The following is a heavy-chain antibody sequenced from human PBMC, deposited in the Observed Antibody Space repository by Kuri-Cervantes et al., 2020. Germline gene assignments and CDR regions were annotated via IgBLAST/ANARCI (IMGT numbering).Heavy chain of an antibody. CDR3: ARDAGDGSYAAIDY. J-gene: IGHJ4*02. Sequence: LSLTCAASGFTFSSYWMSWVRQAPGKGLEWVANIKQDGSEKYYVDSVKGRFTISRDNAKNSLYLQMNSLRAEDTAVYYCARDAGDGSYAAIDYWGQGTLVTVSS. D-gene: IGHD1-26*01. V-gene: IGHV3-7*01. CDR2: IKQDGSEK. CDR1: GFTFSSYW.